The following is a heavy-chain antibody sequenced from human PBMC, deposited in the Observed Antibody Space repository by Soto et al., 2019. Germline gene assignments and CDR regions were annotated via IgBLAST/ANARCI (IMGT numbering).Heavy chain of an antibody. CDR2: INPNSGGT. Sequence: QEQLVQSGAEVKKPGASVKVSCKTSGYPFREYYIHWMRQVAGQGLEWMGWINPNSGGTKYGKKFGGGKTMTSDTSISTAYMELRRLRSDDTAVYYWARRLGGGGDYFYGMDVWGQGTAVIVSS. D-gene: IGHD3-10*01. CDR1: GYPFREYY. V-gene: IGHV1-2*02. J-gene: IGHJ6*02. CDR3: ARRLGGGGDYFYGMDV.